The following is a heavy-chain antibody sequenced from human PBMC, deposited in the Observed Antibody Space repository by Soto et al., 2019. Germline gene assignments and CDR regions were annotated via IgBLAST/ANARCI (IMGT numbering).Heavy chain of an antibody. V-gene: IGHV2-5*02. J-gene: IGHJ4*02. CDR1: GLSLSTSGVG. D-gene: IGHD3-10*01. Sequence: QITLKESGPTLVKPTQTLTLTCTFSGLSLSTSGVGVGWIRQPPGKALEWLALIYWDDDKRYSPSLKSRLTITKDTSNNQVVLTLTKLDTVDTATYYCARGGCTTYYSPFFDYWGQATLVTVPS. CDR3: ARGGCTTYYSPFFDY. CDR2: IYWDDDK.